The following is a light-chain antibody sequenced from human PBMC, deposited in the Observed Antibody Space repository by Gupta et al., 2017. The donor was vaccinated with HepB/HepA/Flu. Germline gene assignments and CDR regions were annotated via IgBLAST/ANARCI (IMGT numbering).Light chain of an antibody. CDR3: AAWDDSRSGQV. V-gene: IGLV1-44*01. CDR1: SSNIGSNT. Sequence: QSVLTQPPSASGTPGQRVTISCSGSSSNIGSNTVNWYQQLPGTAPKLLIYSYNQRPSGVPDRFSGSKSGTSASLAISGLQSEDEANYYCAAWDDSRSGQVFGGGTKLTVL. J-gene: IGLJ3*02. CDR2: SYN.